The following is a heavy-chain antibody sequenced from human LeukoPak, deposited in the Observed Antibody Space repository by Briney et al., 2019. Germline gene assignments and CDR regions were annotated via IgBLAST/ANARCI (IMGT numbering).Heavy chain of an antibody. V-gene: IGHV2-5*02. D-gene: IGHD3-10*01. J-gene: IGHJ4*02. CDR1: GFSLSTSGVG. CDR2: IYWDDDK. Sequence: SGPTLVNPTQTLTLTCTFSGFSLSTSGVGVGWIRQPPGKALEWLALIYWDDDKRYSPSLKGRLTITNDTSKNQVVLTMTNLDPVDPATYYCAHSDFGELSLYYFAYWGQGTLVTVSS. CDR3: AHSDFGELSLYYFAY.